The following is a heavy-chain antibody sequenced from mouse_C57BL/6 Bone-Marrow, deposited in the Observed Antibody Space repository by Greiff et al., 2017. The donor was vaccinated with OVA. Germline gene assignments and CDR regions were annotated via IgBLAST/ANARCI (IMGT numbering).Heavy chain of an antibody. J-gene: IGHJ4*01. CDR3: RGNTGDGYFYAMDY. D-gene: IGHD2-3*01. CDR2: IDPETGGT. Sequence: VKLMESGAELVRPGASVTLSCKASGYTFTDYEMHWVKQTPVHGLEWIGAIDPETGGTAYNQKFKGKAILTADKSSSTAYMELRSLTSEDSAVYYCRGNTGDGYFYAMDYWGQGTSVTVSS. CDR1: GYTFTDYE. V-gene: IGHV1-15*01.